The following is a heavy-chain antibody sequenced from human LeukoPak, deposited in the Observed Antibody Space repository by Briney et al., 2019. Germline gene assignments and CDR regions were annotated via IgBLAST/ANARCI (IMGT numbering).Heavy chain of an antibody. CDR1: GGSISSYY. J-gene: IGHJ4*02. CDR3: ASMITMVRGVIEDY. Sequence: SETLSLTCTVSGGSISSYYWSWIRQPPGKGLEWIGYIYYSGSTNYNPSLKSRVTIPVDTSKNQISLKLSSVTAADTAVYYCASMITMVRGVIEDYWGQGTVVTVSS. CDR2: IYYSGST. D-gene: IGHD3-10*01. V-gene: IGHV4-59*08.